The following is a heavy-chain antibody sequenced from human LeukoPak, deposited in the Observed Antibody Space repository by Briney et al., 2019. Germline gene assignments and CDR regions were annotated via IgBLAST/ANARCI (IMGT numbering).Heavy chain of an antibody. D-gene: IGHD5-12*01. CDR1: GGSISSSY. CDR3: ARDKALGYSGYEDYVMDL. J-gene: IGHJ6*02. Sequence: VKPSETLSLTCTVSGGSISSSYWSWIRQPPGKGLEWIGYIYYSGSTNYNPSLKSRVTISVDTSKNQFSLKLSSVTAADTAVYYCARDKALGYSGYEDYVMDLWGQGTTVTVSS. V-gene: IGHV4-59*12. CDR2: IYYSGST.